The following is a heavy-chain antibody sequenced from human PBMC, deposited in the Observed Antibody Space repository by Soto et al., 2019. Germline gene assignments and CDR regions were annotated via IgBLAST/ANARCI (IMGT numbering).Heavy chain of an antibody. CDR3: ARDRDYYKAVD. CDR1: GFIFTDYW. Sequence: GGSLRLSCAASGFIFTDYWMGWVRQAPGKGLEWVATIMKDGGVKKYVDSVKGRFTISRDNAKNSLFLQMDSLRVEDTAVYYCARDRDYYKAVDWGPGTRVTVSS. D-gene: IGHD1-26*01. CDR2: IMKDGGVK. J-gene: IGHJ4*02. V-gene: IGHV3-7*01.